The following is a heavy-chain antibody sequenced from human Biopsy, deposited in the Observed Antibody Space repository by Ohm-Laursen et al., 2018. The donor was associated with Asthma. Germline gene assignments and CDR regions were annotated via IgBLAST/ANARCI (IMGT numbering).Heavy chain of an antibody. J-gene: IGHJ6*02. CDR1: GYTFNAYY. V-gene: IGHV1-2*06. D-gene: IGHD3-10*01. CDR3: ARAPQPQNYGSGNAQYGLDV. CDR2: INPNSGNT. Sequence: GSSVKVSCKASGYTFNAYYIHWVRQAPGQEFEWMGRINPNSGNTHYAHKFQGRVTMTRDTSISTVYMELTSLRSDDTAVYYCARAPQPQNYGSGNAQYGLDVWGQGTTVIVS.